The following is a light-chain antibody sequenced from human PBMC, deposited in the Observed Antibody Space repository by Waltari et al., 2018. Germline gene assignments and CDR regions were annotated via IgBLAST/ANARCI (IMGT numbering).Light chain of an antibody. CDR3: SSYTSISTPYV. CDR2: DVS. Sequence: QSALTQPASVSGSPGQSLTISCTGTSSDVGGFNSGSWYQQHPGKAPKLMIYDVSNRPSGVSSRFSGSKSDNTASLTISGLQAEDEADYYCSSYTSISTPYVFGTGTKVTVL. CDR1: SSDVGGFNS. J-gene: IGLJ1*01. V-gene: IGLV2-14*03.